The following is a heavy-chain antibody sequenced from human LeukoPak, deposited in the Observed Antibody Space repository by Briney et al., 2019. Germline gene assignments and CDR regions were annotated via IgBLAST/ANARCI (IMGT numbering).Heavy chain of an antibody. Sequence: GGSLRLSCAASGFTFSIYWMSWVRQAPGKGLKWVSAISGSGGSTYYADSVKGRITISRDNSKNTLYLQMNSLRAEDTAVYYCAKGVGYCSGGSCQQFDYWGQGTLVTVSS. CDR2: ISGSGGST. CDR1: GFTFSIYW. D-gene: IGHD2-15*01. V-gene: IGHV3-23*01. CDR3: AKGVGYCSGGSCQQFDY. J-gene: IGHJ4*02.